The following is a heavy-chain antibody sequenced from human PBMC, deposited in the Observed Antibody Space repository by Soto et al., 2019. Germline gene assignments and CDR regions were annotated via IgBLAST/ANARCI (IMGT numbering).Heavy chain of an antibody. V-gene: IGHV3-23*01. CDR2: RVATGAGT. Sequence: EVQLLESGGGLVQPGGSRGLSGEPFDLPFRGFGIPWVAKVQGKGLVGVPFRVATGAGTYYADSVKGRFTISRDNSKNTLYLQMTSLRADDTAVYYCAKDRRAGGNYGFYSDFWGQGALVIVSS. CDR1: DLPFRGFG. CDR3: AKDRRAGGNYGFYSDF. J-gene: IGHJ4*02. D-gene: IGHD1-7*01.